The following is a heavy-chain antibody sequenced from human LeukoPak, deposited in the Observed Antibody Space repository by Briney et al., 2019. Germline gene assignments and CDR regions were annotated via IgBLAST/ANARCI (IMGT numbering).Heavy chain of an antibody. J-gene: IGHJ4*02. V-gene: IGHV3-9*01. Sequence: PGGSLRLSCAASGFTLDDYAMHWVRQAPGKGLEWVSGISWNSGSIGYADSVKGRFTISRDNAKNSLYLQMNSLRAEDTALYYCAKAQTVHYYDSSGYLDYWGQGTLVTVSS. CDR2: ISWNSGSI. CDR3: AKAQTVHYYDSSGYLDY. CDR1: GFTLDDYA. D-gene: IGHD3-22*01.